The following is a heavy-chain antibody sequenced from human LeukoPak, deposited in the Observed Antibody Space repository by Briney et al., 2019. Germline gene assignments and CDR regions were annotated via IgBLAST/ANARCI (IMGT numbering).Heavy chain of an antibody. Sequence: GGSLRLSCSASGFTFSSYAMHWARQAPGRGLEYVSAISINGGSTYYADSVKGRFTISRDNSKNTLYIQMSSLRVEDTAVYYCVKSLSGWYYFDYWGQGTLVTVSS. V-gene: IGHV3-64D*06. CDR3: VKSLSGWYYFDY. CDR1: GFTFSSYA. D-gene: IGHD6-19*01. CDR2: ISINGGST. J-gene: IGHJ4*02.